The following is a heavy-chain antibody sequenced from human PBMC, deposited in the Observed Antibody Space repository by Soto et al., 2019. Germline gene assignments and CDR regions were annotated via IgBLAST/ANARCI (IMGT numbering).Heavy chain of an antibody. V-gene: IGHV3-33*01. CDR3: ARGSRYSNYDFWSGYYLADP. Sequence: GGSLRLSCAASGFTFSSYGMHWVRQAPGKGLEWVAVIWYDGSNKYYADSVKGRFTISRDNSKNTLYLQMNSLRAEDTAVYYCARGSRYSNYDFWSGYYLADPWGQGTLVTVSS. J-gene: IGHJ5*02. D-gene: IGHD3-3*01. CDR2: IWYDGSNK. CDR1: GFTFSSYG.